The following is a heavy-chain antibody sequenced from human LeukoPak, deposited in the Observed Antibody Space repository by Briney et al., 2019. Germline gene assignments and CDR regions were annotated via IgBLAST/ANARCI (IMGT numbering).Heavy chain of an antibody. CDR1: GGSFSGYY. CDR3: ARGSSGWFYNYFDY. Sequence: SETLSLTCAVYGGSFSGYYWSWIRQPPGKGLEWIGEINHSGSTNYNPSLKSRVTISVDTSKNQFSLKLSSVTAADTAVYYCARGSSGWFYNYFDYWGQGTLVTVSS. CDR2: INHSGST. V-gene: IGHV4-34*01. D-gene: IGHD6-19*01. J-gene: IGHJ4*02.